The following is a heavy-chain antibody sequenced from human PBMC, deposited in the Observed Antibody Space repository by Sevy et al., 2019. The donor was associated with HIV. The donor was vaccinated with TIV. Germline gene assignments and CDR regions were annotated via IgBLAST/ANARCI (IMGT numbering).Heavy chain of an antibody. CDR2: INEDGTEK. D-gene: IGHD2-2*01. Sequence: GGSLRLSCAASGFTFSTYWMSWFRQAPGKGLEWVANINEDGTEKFYVDSVKGRFTMSRDNAKNSLYLQMNSLRAEDAAVYYCARDNATVSRRGLRYYYYGTDVWGHGTTVTVSS. V-gene: IGHV3-7*01. CDR3: ARDNATVSRRGLRYYYYGTDV. CDR1: GFTFSTYW. J-gene: IGHJ6*02.